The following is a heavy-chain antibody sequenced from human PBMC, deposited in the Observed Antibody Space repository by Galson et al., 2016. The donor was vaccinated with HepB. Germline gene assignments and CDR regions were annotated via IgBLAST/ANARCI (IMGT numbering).Heavy chain of an antibody. J-gene: IGHJ4*02. CDR1: GDSLARGGYS. CDR3: ARGGPNGSGTYDY. Sequence: TLSLTCAVSGDSLARGGYSWTWIRQPPGKGLEWIGYVYQSGSTNYNPSLNSRVTMSLDRSKNQFFLRLTSVTAADTAVYFCARGGPNGSGTYDYWGRGRLVIVSS. V-gene: IGHV4-30-2*01. CDR2: VYQSGST. D-gene: IGHD3-10*01.